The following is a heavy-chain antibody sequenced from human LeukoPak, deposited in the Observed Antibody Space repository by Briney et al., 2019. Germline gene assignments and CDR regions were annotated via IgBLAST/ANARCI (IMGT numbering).Heavy chain of an antibody. CDR1: GGSFSGYY. J-gene: IGHJ4*02. Sequence: SETLSLTCAVYGGSFSGYYWSWIRQPPGKGLEWIGEINHSGSTNYNLSLKSRVTISVDTSKNQFSLKLSSVTAADTAVYYCARARHYDILNGYSIPFDYWGQGTLVTVSS. CDR2: INHSGST. D-gene: IGHD3-9*01. V-gene: IGHV4-34*01. CDR3: ARARHYDILNGYSIPFDY.